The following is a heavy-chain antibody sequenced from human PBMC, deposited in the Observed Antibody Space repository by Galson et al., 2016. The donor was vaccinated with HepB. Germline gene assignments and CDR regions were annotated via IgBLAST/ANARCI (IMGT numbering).Heavy chain of an antibody. CDR2: INDGDGST. CDR3: ARDDSNDDPIILDY. J-gene: IGHJ4*02. V-gene: IGHV1-3*01. CDR1: GYSFKTYG. Sequence: SVKVSCKASGYSFKTYGMHWVRQAPGQRPEWMGWINDGDGSTKYSQRFQGRVTFTRDTSASTAYMELSSLIFEDTAVYYCARDDSNDDPIILDYWGQGTLVTVSS. D-gene: IGHD3/OR15-3a*01.